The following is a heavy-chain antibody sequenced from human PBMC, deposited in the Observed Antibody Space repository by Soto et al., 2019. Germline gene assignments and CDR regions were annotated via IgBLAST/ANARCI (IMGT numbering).Heavy chain of an antibody. CDR1: GFTFNNYC. D-gene: IGHD6-25*01. CDR2: IWYDGTNK. J-gene: IGHJ4*02. Sequence: GGSLRLSCATSGFTFNNYCMHWVRQAPGKGLEWVAVIWYDGTNKYYAGSVKGRFTISRDNSKNTLYLQMSSLRAEDTAVYYCARDPASGRAYYFDYWGQGALVTVSS. CDR3: ARDPASGRAYYFDY. V-gene: IGHV3-33*01.